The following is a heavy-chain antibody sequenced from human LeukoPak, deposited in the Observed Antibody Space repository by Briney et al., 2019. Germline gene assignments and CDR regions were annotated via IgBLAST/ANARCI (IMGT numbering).Heavy chain of an antibody. CDR1: GFTFSSYA. Sequence: PGGSLRLSCAASGFTFSSYAMSWVRQAPGKGLEWVSAISGSGGSTYYADSVKGRFTISRDNSKNTLYLQMNSLRAEDTAVYYCAKDPFMVRGVINSFDYWGQGTLVTVSS. CDR3: AKDPFMVRGVINSFDY. J-gene: IGHJ4*02. V-gene: IGHV3-23*01. CDR2: ISGSGGST. D-gene: IGHD3-10*01.